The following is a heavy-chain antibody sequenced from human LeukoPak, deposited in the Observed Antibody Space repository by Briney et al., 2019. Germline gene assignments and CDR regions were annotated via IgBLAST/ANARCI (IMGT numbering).Heavy chain of an antibody. CDR2: INPYSGAF. CDR3: ATATVNHTRDP. J-gene: IGHJ5*02. V-gene: IGHV1-2*02. CDR1: GYTFSDFY. Sequence: GGSVKVSCQTSGYTFSDFYLNWVRQAPGQGLEWMGWINPYSGAFISAQSLQGRLTMTWDTSTGTAYMELTRLTSDDTAVYYCATATVNHTRDPWGQDNRDTVSS. D-gene: IGHD1-1*01.